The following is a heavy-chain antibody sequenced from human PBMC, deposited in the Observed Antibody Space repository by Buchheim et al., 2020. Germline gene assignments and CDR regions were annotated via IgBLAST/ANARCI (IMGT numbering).Heavy chain of an antibody. CDR3: AKDSPWGRAALQLKYIIEYYFDY. CDR1: GFTFSSYA. V-gene: IGHV3-23*01. J-gene: IGHJ4*02. CDR2: ISGSGGST. Sequence: EVQLLESGGGLVQPGGSLRLSCAASGFTFSSYAMSWVRQAPGKGLEWVSAISGSGGSTYYADSVKGRFTISRDNSKNTLYLQMNSLRAEDTAVYYCAKDSPWGRAALQLKYIIEYYFDYWGQGTL. D-gene: IGHD1-7*01.